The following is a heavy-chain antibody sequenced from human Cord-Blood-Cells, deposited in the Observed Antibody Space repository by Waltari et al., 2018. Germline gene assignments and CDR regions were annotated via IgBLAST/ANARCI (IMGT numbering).Heavy chain of an antibody. CDR3: AKELAGAFDI. V-gene: IGHV3-9*03. J-gene: IGHJ3*02. D-gene: IGHD2-15*01. CDR1: GFTFDDYA. Sequence: EVQLVESGGGLVQPGRSLRPSCAASGFTFDDYAMHWVRQAPGKGLEWVSGISWNSGSIGYADSVKGRFTISRDNAKNSLYLQMNSLRAEDMALYYCAKELAGAFDIWGQGTMVTVSS. CDR2: ISWNSGSI.